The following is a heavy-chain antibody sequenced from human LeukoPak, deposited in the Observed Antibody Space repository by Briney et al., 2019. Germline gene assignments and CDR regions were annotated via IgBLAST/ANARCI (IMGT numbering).Heavy chain of an antibody. J-gene: IGHJ4*02. V-gene: IGHV3-21*01. CDR1: GFTFSSYS. CDR2: ISSSRSYI. D-gene: IGHD3-10*02. Sequence: PGGSLRLSCAASGFTFSSYSMNWVRQAPGKGLDWVASISSSRSYIYYADSVKGRFTISRDNAKNSLYLQMNSLRAEDTAIYYCARVSYVRGVTVYYFDHWGQGTLVTVSS. CDR3: ARVSYVRGVTVYYFDH.